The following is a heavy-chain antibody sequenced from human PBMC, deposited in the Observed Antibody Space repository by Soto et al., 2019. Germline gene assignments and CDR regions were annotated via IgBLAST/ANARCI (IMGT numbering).Heavy chain of an antibody. D-gene: IGHD1-20*01. CDR3: ARDQTRYNWNGNDAFDI. J-gene: IGHJ3*02. Sequence: QVQLVESGGGVVQPGRSLRLSCAASGFTFSSYGMHWVRQAPGKGLEWVAVIWYDGSNKYYADSVKGRFTISRDNSKNTLYLQMNSLRAEETAVYYCARDQTRYNWNGNDAFDIWGQGTMVTVSS. CDR2: IWYDGSNK. CDR1: GFTFSSYG. V-gene: IGHV3-33*08.